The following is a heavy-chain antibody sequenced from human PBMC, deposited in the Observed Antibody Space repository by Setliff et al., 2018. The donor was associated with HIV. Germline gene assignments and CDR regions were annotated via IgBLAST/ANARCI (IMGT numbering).Heavy chain of an antibody. Sequence: SETLSLTCTVSGGSIINYFWSWIRLPPGKRLEWIGYIYYSGSTDYNPSLKSRVTISVDTSKSQVSLKLTSVNAADTGVYFCARRTFGSGRIDPWGQGTPVTVSS. CDR2: IYYSGST. CDR1: GGSIINYF. V-gene: IGHV4-59*08. J-gene: IGHJ5*02. CDR3: ARRTFGSGRIDP. D-gene: IGHD1-26*01.